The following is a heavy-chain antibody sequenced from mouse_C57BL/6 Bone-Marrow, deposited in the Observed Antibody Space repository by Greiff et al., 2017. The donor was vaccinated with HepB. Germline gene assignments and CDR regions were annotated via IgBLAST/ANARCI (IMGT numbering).Heavy chain of an antibody. J-gene: IGHJ2*01. V-gene: IGHV1-50*01. CDR2: IDPSDSYT. D-gene: IGHD2-3*01. Sequence: VQLQESGAELVKPGASVKLSCKASGYTFTSYWMQWVKQRPGQGLEWIGEIDPSDSYTNYNQKFKGKATLTVDTSSSTAYMQLSSLTSEDSAVYYCAGGYYYFDYWGQGTTLTVSS. CDR1: GYTFTSYW. CDR3: AGGYYYFDY.